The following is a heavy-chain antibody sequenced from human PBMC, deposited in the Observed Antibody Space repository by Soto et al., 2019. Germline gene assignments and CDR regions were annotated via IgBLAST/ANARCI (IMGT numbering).Heavy chain of an antibody. D-gene: IGHD5-18*01. J-gene: IGHJ6*02. Sequence: SGPTLVNPTQTLTLTCTFSGFSLSTSGMCVSWIRQPPGKALEWLALIDWDDDKYYSTSLKTRLTISKDTSKNQVVLTMTNMEPVDTATYYCARIRGDETAMVKKGYYYYGMDVWGQGTTVTVSS. CDR1: GFSLSTSGMC. V-gene: IGHV2-70*01. CDR3: ARIRGDETAMVKKGYYYYGMDV. CDR2: IDWDDDK.